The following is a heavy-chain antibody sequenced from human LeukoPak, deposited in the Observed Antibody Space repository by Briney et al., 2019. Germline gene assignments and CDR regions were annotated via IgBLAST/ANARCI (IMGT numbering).Heavy chain of an antibody. D-gene: IGHD6-6*01. Sequence: GGSLRLSCAASGFTFSSYAMSWVRQAPGKGLEWVSSISSSSSYIYYADSVKGRFTISRDNAKNSLYLQMNSLRAEDTAVYYCARDGIAAPETYYYYYYMDVWGKGTTVTVSS. J-gene: IGHJ6*03. CDR2: ISSSSSYI. CDR1: GFTFSSYA. CDR3: ARDGIAAPETYYYYYYMDV. V-gene: IGHV3-21*01.